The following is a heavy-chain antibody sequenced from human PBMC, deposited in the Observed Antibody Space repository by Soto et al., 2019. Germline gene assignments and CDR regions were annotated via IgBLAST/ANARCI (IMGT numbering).Heavy chain of an antibody. CDR3: ARVEILRGSSIFDY. J-gene: IGHJ4*02. CDR1: GGSISSYY. D-gene: IGHD1-26*01. CDR2: IYYSGRT. V-gene: IGHV4-59*01. Sequence: QVQLQESGPGLVKPSETLSLTCTVSGGSISSYYWSWIRQPPGKGLEWLGYIYYSGRTNYNPSLKSRVTISVDTSKNQFSLKLSSVTAADTAVYHCARVEILRGSSIFDYWGQGTLVTVSS.